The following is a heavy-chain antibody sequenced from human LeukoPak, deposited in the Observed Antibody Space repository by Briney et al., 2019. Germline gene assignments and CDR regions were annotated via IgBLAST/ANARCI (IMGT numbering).Heavy chain of an antibody. V-gene: IGHV1-69*05. J-gene: IGHJ3*02. Sequence: ASVKVSCKASGGTFSSYAISWVRQAPGQGLEWMGGIIPIFGTANYAQKFQGRVTMTRDTSISTAYMELSRLRSDDTAVYYCARGSIYYYDSRGAFDIWSQGTMVTVSS. CDR3: ARGSIYYYDSRGAFDI. D-gene: IGHD3-22*01. CDR1: GGTFSSYA. CDR2: IIPIFGTA.